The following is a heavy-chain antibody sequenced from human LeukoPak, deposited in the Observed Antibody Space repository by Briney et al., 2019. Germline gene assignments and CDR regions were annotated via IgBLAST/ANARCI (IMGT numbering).Heavy chain of an antibody. CDR3: ARTLIDYGDYVYVDAFDI. V-gene: IGHV4-39*07. CDR2: IYYSGST. J-gene: IGHJ3*02. Sequence: SETLSLTCTVSGGSISSSSYYWGWIRQPPGKGLEWIGSIYYSGSTYYNPSLKSRVTISVDTSKNQFSLKLSSVTAEDTAVYYCARTLIDYGDYVYVDAFDIWGQGTMVTVSS. CDR1: GGSISSSSYY. D-gene: IGHD4-17*01.